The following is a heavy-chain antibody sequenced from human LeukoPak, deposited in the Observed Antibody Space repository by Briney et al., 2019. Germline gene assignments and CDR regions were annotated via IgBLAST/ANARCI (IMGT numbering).Heavy chain of an antibody. V-gene: IGHV4-34*01. CDR2: INHSGST. D-gene: IGHD3-10*01. CDR1: GGSFSGYY. J-gene: IGHJ4*02. CDR3: ARGGLRYYGSGSYYKDFDY. Sequence: SETLSLTCAVYGGSFSGYYWSWIRQPPGKGLEWIGEINHSGSTNYNPSLKSRVTISVDTSKNQFSLKLSSVTAADTAVYYCARGGLRYYGSGSYYKDFDYWGQGTLVTVSS.